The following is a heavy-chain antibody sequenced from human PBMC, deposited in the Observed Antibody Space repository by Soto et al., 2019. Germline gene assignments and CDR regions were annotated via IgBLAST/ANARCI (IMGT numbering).Heavy chain of an antibody. CDR1: GGSISSYY. V-gene: IGHV4-59*01. J-gene: IGHJ4*02. Sequence: QVQLQESGPGLVKPSETLSLTCTVSGGSISSYYWSWIRQPPGKGLEWIGYIYYSGSTNYNPSLKSRVTISVDTSKNQFSLKLSSVTAADTAVYYCASSQDSGSYLGPSYFDYWGQGTLVTVSS. D-gene: IGHD1-26*01. CDR3: ASSQDSGSYLGPSYFDY. CDR2: IYYSGST.